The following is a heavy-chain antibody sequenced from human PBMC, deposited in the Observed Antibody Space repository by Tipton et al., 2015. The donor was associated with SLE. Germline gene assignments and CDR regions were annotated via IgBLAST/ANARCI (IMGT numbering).Heavy chain of an antibody. V-gene: IGHV4-61*01. CDR1: GGSVSSGSYY. J-gene: IGHJ4*02. CDR3: ARDTSYRLDY. D-gene: IGHD3-16*02. Sequence: TLSLTCTVSGGSVSSGSYYWSWIRQPPGKGLEWIGYIYYSGSTNYNPSLKSRVTISVDTSKNQFSLKLSSVTAADTAVYYCARDTSYRLDYWGQGTLVTVSS. CDR2: IYYSGST.